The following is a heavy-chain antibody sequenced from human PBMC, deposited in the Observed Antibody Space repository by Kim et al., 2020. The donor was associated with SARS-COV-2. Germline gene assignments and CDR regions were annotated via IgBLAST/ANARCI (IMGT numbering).Heavy chain of an antibody. CDR3: VRQSSPPY. CDR2: DGSGK. Sequence: DGSGKDCVESVRGRFTISRDNAKNSVYLQMNSLGIEDTAVYYCVRQSSPPYWSQGTPVTVSS. J-gene: IGHJ4*02. V-gene: IGHV3-7*01.